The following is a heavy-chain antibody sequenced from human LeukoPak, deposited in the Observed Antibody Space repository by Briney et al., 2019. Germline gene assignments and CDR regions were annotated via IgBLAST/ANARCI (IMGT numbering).Heavy chain of an antibody. CDR1: GFTFSTYS. CDR3: AREGGYCFGAGCRYFDY. Sequence: GSLRLSCAASGFTFSTYSMNWVRQAPGRGLEWVSSINSGGYIYYADSVKGRFTISRDNAQNSLYLQMNSLRAEDTAVYYCAREGGYCFGAGCRYFDYWGQGTLVTVSS. D-gene: IGHD2-15*01. CDR2: INSGGYI. J-gene: IGHJ4*02. V-gene: IGHV3-21*01.